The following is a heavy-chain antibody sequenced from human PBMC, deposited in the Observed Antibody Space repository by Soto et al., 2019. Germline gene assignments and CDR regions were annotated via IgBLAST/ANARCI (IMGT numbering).Heavy chain of an antibody. V-gene: IGHV3-23*01. CDR3: AKCVVAADKYY. D-gene: IGHD2-2*01. Sequence: RLSCAASGSTFSNYAMSWVRQAPGKGLEWVSGISGSGGSTYYADSVKGRFTISRDNSKNTLYLQMNSLRAEDTAVYYCAKCVVAADKYYWGQGALVTVSS. J-gene: IGHJ4*02. CDR2: ISGSGGST. CDR1: GSTFSNYA.